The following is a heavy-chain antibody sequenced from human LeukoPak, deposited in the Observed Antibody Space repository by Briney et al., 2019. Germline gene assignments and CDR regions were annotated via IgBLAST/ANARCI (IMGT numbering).Heavy chain of an antibody. CDR2: ISSSSSYI. CDR3: ARDDIVVVPAAIPYYYYYYGMDV. J-gene: IGHJ6*02. CDR1: GFTFSSYS. V-gene: IGHV3-21*01. D-gene: IGHD2-2*01. Sequence: GGSLRLSCAASGFTFSSYSMNWVRQAPGKGLEWVSSISSSSSYIYYADSVKGRFTISRDNAKNSLYLQMNSLRAEDTAVYYCARDDIVVVPAAIPYYYYYYGMDVWGQGTTVTVSS.